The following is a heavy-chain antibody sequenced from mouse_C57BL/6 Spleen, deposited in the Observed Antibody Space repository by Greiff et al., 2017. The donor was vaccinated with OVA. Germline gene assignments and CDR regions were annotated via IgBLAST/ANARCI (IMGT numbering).Heavy chain of an antibody. J-gene: IGHJ3*01. CDR2: LYPSDSET. V-gene: IGHV1-61*01. CDR1: GYTFTSYW. Sequence: QVQLQQPGAELVRPGSSVKLSCKASGYTFTSYWMDWVKQRPCQGLEWIGNLYPSDSETHYNQKFKDKATLTGDKSSRTAYMQLSRLTSEDSAVYYCARGEEGAWFAYWGQGTRVTVSA. CDR3: ARGEEGAWFAY.